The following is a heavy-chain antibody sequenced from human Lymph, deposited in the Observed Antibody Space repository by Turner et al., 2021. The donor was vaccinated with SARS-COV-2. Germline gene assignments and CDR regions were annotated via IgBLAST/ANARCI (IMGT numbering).Heavy chain of an antibody. CDR2: MNPNSGNT. Sequence: QVQLAQSGAEVKKPGASVKVSCKAPGYTFTSYDINWVRQATGQGLEGMGWMNPNSGNTGYAQKFQGRVTMTRNTSISTAYMKLSSLRSEDTAVYYCARGRYSGGGMDVWGQGTTVTVSS. J-gene: IGHJ6*02. D-gene: IGHD1-26*01. V-gene: IGHV1-8*02. CDR3: ARGRYSGGGMDV. CDR1: GYTFTSYD.